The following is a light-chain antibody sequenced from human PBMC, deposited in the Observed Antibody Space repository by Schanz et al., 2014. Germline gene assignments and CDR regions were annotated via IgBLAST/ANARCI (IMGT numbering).Light chain of an antibody. CDR3: SSYTLSSTVI. Sequence: QSALTQPASVSGSPGQSITISCTGTSSDVGGYNYVSWYQQHPGKAPKVMIYDVSNRPSGVPDRFSGSKSGNTASLTISGLQAEDEADYYCSSYTLSSTVIFGGGTKLTVL. CDR1: SSDVGGYNY. J-gene: IGLJ2*01. V-gene: IGLV2-14*01. CDR2: DVS.